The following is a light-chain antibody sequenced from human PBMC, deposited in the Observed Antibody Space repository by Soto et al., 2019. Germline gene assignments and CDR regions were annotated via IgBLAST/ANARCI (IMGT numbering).Light chain of an antibody. V-gene: IGLV2-23*01. CDR1: SNDVGTYNL. J-gene: IGLJ1*01. Sequence: QSALTQPASVSGSPGQSVTISCTGTSNDVGTYNLVSWYQQRPGKGPTLVIFENDQRPSGVSFRFTGSKSGTTASLTISGLQAEDEADYYCCSYAGSSTYVFGTGTKLTVL. CDR2: END. CDR3: CSYAGSSTYV.